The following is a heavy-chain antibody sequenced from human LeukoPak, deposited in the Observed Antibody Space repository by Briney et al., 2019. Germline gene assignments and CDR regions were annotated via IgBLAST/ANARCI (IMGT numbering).Heavy chain of an antibody. V-gene: IGHV1-2*06. Sequence: ASVKVSCKASGYTFTGYYMHWVRQAPGQGLEWMGRINPNSGGTNYAQKFQGRVTMTRDTSISTAYMELSRLRSDDTAVYYCGRTVFGEYSYGIDYWGQGTLVTVSS. CDR1: GYTFTGYY. J-gene: IGHJ4*02. D-gene: IGHD5-18*01. CDR2: INPNSGGT. CDR3: GRTVFGEYSYGIDY.